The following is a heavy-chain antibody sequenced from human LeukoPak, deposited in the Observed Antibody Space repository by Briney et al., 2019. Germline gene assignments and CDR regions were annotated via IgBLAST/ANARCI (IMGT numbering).Heavy chain of an antibody. D-gene: IGHD6-19*01. CDR3: ARGGSSGWYLLPTHVDAFDI. CDR1: GGSISSSSYY. V-gene: IGHV4-39*07. J-gene: IGHJ3*02. Sequence: SETLSLTCTVSGGSISSSSYYWGWIRQPPGKGLEWIGSIYYSGSTYYNPSLKSRVTISVDTSKNQFSLKLSSVTAADTAVYYCARGGSSGWYLLPTHVDAFDIWGQGTMVTVSS. CDR2: IYYSGST.